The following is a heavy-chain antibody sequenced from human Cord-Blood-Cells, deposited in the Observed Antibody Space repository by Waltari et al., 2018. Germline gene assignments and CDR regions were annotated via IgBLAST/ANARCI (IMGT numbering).Heavy chain of an antibody. CDR2: INHSGST. J-gene: IGHJ4*02. CDR3: ARRDYDILTGYDY. V-gene: IGHV4-34*01. D-gene: IGHD3-9*01. Sequence: QVQLPQWGAGLLKPSETLSLTCAVYGGSFCGYYWSWISQPPGKGLEWIGEINHSGSTNYNPSLKSRVTISVDTSKNQFSLKLSSVTAADTAVYYCARRDYDILTGYDYWGQGTLVTVSS. CDR1: GGSFCGYY.